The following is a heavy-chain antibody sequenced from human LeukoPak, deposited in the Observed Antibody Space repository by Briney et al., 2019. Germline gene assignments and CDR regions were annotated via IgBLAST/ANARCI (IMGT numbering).Heavy chain of an antibody. CDR1: GYTFTGYY. CDR3: ARAQGYCSSTSCYSDNWFDP. D-gene: IGHD2-2*01. Sequence: ASVKVSCKASGYTFTGYYMHWVRQAPGQGLEWMGWINPNSGGTNYAQKFQGRVTMTRDTSISTAYMELSRLRSDDMAVYYCARAQGYCSSTSCYSDNWFDPWGQGTLVTVSS. V-gene: IGHV1-2*02. CDR2: INPNSGGT. J-gene: IGHJ5*02.